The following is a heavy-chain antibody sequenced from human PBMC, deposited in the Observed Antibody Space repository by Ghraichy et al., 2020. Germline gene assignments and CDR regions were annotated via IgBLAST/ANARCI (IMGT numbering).Heavy chain of an antibody. CDR2: IYYSGST. J-gene: IGHJ4*02. Sequence: SETLSLTCTVSGGSISSSSYYWGWIRQPPGKGLEWIGSIYYSGSTYYNPSLKSRVTISVDTSKNQFSLKLSSVTAADTAVYYCARQIVPFGWLYYFDYWGQGTLVTVSS. D-gene: IGHD3-10*01. CDR1: GGSISSSSYY. V-gene: IGHV4-39*01. CDR3: ARQIVPFGWLYYFDY.